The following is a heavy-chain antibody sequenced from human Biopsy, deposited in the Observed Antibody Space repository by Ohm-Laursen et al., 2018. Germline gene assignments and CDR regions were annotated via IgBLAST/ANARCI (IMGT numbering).Heavy chain of an antibody. CDR3: ARGSFWFGGNYYYYGMDV. Sequence: ASVKVSCKASGYTFTSYDINWVRQATGQGLEWMGWMNPNSGNTDYAQKFQGRVTMTRNTSISTAYMELNSLRSEDTAVCYCARGSFWFGGNYYYYGMDVWGQGTTVTVSS. CDR1: GYTFTSYD. J-gene: IGHJ6*02. CDR2: MNPNSGNT. V-gene: IGHV1-8*01. D-gene: IGHD3-10*01.